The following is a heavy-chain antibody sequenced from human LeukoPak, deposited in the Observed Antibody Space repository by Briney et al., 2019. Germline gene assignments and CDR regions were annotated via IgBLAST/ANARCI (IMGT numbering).Heavy chain of an antibody. CDR1: GGSFSGYY. CDR3: ARGASLTYYYDSSGYP. Sequence: SETLSLTCAVYGGSFSGYYWSWIRQPPGKGLEWIGKINHSGSTNYNPSLKSRVTISVDTSKNQFSLKLSSVTAADTAVYYCARGASLTYYYDSSGYPWGQGTLVTVSS. CDR2: INHSGST. J-gene: IGHJ5*02. V-gene: IGHV4-34*01. D-gene: IGHD3-22*01.